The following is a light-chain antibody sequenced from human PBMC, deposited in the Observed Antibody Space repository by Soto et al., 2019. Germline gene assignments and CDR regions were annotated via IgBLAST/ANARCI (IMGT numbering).Light chain of an antibody. CDR2: DVS. CDR3: SSYTSSSTLGV. V-gene: IGLV2-14*03. CDR1: SSDVGGYYF. J-gene: IGLJ3*02. Sequence: QPVLTQPASVSGSPGQSITISCTGTSSDVGGYYFVSWYQHHPGKAPKLIIYDVSSRPSGVSNRFSGSKSGNTASLTISGLQAEDEADYYCSSYTSSSTLGVFGGGTKLTVL.